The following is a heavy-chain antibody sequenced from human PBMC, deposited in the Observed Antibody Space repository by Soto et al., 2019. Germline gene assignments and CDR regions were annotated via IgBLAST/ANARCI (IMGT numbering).Heavy chain of an antibody. Sequence: PSETLSLTCAVSGYSISNGYYWGWIRQPPGKGLEWIGSIYHTGSTYYNPSLKSRVTISVDTSKNQFSLKLSSVTAADTAVYYCARRHSSSWYGLDYWGQGTLVTVSS. CDR2: IYHTGST. CDR3: ARRHSSSWYGLDY. V-gene: IGHV4-38-2*01. CDR1: GYSISNGYY. J-gene: IGHJ4*02. D-gene: IGHD6-13*01.